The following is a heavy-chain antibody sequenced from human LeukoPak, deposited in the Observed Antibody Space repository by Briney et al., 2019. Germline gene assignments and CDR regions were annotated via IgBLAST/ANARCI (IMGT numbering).Heavy chain of an antibody. CDR3: ARKSRFLEWYHGDYYYYYYMDV. CDR2: IYYSGST. D-gene: IGHD3-3*01. V-gene: IGHV4-39*01. CDR1: GGSISSSSYY. J-gene: IGHJ6*03. Sequence: SETLSLTCTVSGGSISSSSYYWGWIRQPPGKGLEWVGSIYYSGSTYYNPSLKSRVTISVDTSKNQFSLKLSSVTAADTAVYYCARKSRFLEWYHGDYYYYYYMDVWGKGTTVTVSS.